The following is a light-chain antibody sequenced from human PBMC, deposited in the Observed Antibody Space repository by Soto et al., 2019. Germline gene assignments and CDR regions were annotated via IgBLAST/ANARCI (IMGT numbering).Light chain of an antibody. J-gene: IGLJ2*01. CDR1: SSDVGSYNL. Sequence: QSALTQPASVSGSPGQSITISCTGTSSDVGSYNLVSWYQQHPGKAPKLMIYEVSKRPSGVSNRFSGSKSGNTASLTISGLQTGDEADYYCCSYAGRDVVFGGGTKLTVL. V-gene: IGLV2-23*02. CDR2: EVS. CDR3: CSYAGRDVV.